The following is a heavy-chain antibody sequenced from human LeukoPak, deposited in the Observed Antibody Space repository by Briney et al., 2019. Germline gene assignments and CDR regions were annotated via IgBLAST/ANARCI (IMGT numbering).Heavy chain of an antibody. CDR2: IKQDGSEK. D-gene: IGHD3-22*01. V-gene: IGHV3-7*01. J-gene: IGHJ4*02. Sequence: GGSLRLSCAASGFTFSTYWMTWVRQVPGKGLEWVANIKQDGSEKYYVDSVKGRFTISRDNANKSLYLQMNSLRAEDTAVYYCARDLVVMSAYWGQGTLVTVSS. CDR1: GFTFSTYW. CDR3: ARDLVVMSAY.